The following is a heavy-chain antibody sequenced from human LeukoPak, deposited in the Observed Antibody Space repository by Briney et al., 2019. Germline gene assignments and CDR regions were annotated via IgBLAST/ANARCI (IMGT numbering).Heavy chain of an antibody. J-gene: IGHJ5*02. CDR3: ARVLRPYYDSNPRGWFDP. D-gene: IGHD3-22*01. Sequence: SETLSLTCTVSGGSISSSSYYWGWIRQPPGKGLEWIGSIYYSGSTYYNPSLKSRVTISVDTSKNQFSLKPSSVTAADTAVHYCARVLRPYYDSNPRGWFDPWGQGTLVTVSS. CDR2: IYYSGST. V-gene: IGHV4-39*07. CDR1: GGSISSSSYY.